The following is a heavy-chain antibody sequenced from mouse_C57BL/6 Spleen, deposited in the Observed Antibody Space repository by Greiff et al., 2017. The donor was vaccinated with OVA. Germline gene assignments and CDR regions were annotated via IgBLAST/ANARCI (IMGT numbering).Heavy chain of an antibody. V-gene: IGHV1-15*01. Sequence: QVQLKQSGAELVRPGASVTLSCKASGYTFTDYEMHWVKQTPVHGLEWIGAIDPETGGTAYNQKFKGKAILTADKSSSTAYMELRSLTSEDSAVYYCTRKRGHFDYWGQGTTLTVSS. CDR3: TRKRGHFDY. J-gene: IGHJ2*01. CDR2: IDPETGGT. CDR1: GYTFTDYE.